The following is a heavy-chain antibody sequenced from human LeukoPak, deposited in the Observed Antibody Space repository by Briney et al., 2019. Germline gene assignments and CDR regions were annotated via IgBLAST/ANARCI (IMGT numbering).Heavy chain of an antibody. J-gene: IGHJ4*02. CDR3: AREGFFDC. CDR1: GFSISTYW. Sequence: GGSLRLSCAASGFSISTYWMYWVRQAPGKGRMWVSRINSDGSTTSYADSVEGRFIISRDNAKNTLFLEMNSLRAEDTAVYYCAREGFFDCWGRGTLVTVSS. CDR2: INSDGSTT. V-gene: IGHV3-74*01.